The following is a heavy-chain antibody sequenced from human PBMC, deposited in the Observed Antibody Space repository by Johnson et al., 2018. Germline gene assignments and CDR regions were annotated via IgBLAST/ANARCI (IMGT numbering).Heavy chain of an antibody. CDR1: GFTFSSYG. D-gene: IGHD6-19*01. V-gene: IGHV3-33*01. Sequence: QVQLVESGGGVVQPGRSLRLACTASGFTFSSYGIHWVRQAPGTGLEWVAVIWYDGINKYYAESVQGRFTISRDNSKNTLYLQMSNLRAEDTAVYYCARDSAQWLLGAYDIWGQGTMVTVSS. J-gene: IGHJ3*02. CDR2: IWYDGINK. CDR3: ARDSAQWLLGAYDI.